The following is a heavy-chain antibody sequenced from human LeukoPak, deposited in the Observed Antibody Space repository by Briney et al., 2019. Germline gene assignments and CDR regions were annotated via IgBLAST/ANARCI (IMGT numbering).Heavy chain of an antibody. V-gene: IGHV1-2*04. Sequence: GASVKVSCKPFGYTFTGYYMHWVRQAPGQRLEWRGWINPKSGGTNYAQKFQGWVTMTRDTSISTAYMGLSRLRSDDTAVYYCARGGEAYCSSTSCFNGGDAFDIWGQGTMVTVSS. CDR2: INPKSGGT. CDR1: GYTFTGYY. CDR3: ARGGEAYCSSTSCFNGGDAFDI. J-gene: IGHJ3*02. D-gene: IGHD2-2*01.